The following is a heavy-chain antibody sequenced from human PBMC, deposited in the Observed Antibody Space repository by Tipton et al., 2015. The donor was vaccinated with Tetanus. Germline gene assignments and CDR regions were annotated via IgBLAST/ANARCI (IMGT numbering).Heavy chain of an antibody. CDR3: AGHYGSGSDDAFDI. CDR2: IYTSGST. Sequence: TLSLTCTVSGGSISSNYWSWIRQPAGKGLEWIGRIYTSGSTNYNPSLKSRVTMSLDTSKNQFSLKLSSVTAADTAVYYCAGHYGSGSDDAFDIWGQGTMVTVSS. V-gene: IGHV4-4*07. J-gene: IGHJ3*02. CDR1: GGSISSNY. D-gene: IGHD3-10*01.